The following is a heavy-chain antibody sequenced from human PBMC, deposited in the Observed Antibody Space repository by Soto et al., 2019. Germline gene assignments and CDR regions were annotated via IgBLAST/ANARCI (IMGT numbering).Heavy chain of an antibody. J-gene: IGHJ3*01. CDR1: GVSITSGAYY. Sequence: PSETLSLTCTLSGVSITSGAYYWTWVRQHPGKGLEWIGYIYYNGNTYFSPSLKSRLTISIDTSKNQFSLRLSSVTAADTAMYYCARARLRAVYAFDFWGQGTMGT. D-gene: IGHD4-17*01. CDR3: ARARLRAVYAFDF. V-gene: IGHV4-31*03. CDR2: IYYNGNT.